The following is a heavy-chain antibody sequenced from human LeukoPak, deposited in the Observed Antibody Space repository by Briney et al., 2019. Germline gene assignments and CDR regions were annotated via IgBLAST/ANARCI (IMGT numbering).Heavy chain of an antibody. CDR1: GGSISSYY. V-gene: IGHV4-59*01. D-gene: IGHD5-12*01. CDR3: ARDPGGYIDY. Sequence: SETLSLTCTVSGGSISSYYWSWIRQPPGKGLEWIGYIYYSGSTNYNPSLKSRVTISVDTSKNQFSLKLSTVTAADTAVYYCARDPGGYIDYWGQGTLVTVSS. J-gene: IGHJ4*02. CDR2: IYYSGST.